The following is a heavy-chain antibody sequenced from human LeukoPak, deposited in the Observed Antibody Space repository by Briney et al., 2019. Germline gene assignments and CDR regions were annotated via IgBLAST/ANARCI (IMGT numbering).Heavy chain of an antibody. V-gene: IGHV4-30-4*01. D-gene: IGHD2-15*01. J-gene: IGHJ6*02. CDR3: ASGVGSYYYGMDV. Sequence: SETLSLTCTVSGGSISSGDYYWSWIRQPPGKGLEWIGYIYYSGSTYYNPSLKSRVTISVDTSKNQFSLKLSSVTAADTAVYYCASGVGSYYYGMDVWGQGTTVTVSS. CDR1: GGSISSGDYY. CDR2: IYYSGST.